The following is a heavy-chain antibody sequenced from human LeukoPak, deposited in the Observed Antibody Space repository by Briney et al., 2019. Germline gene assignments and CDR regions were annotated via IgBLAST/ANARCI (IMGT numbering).Heavy chain of an antibody. J-gene: IGHJ3*02. CDR1: GYIFTSYW. Sequence: GESLKISCKGSGYIFTSYWIGWVRQMPGKGLEWMGIIYPGDSDTRYSPSFQGQVTLSADKSISTAYLQWSSLKASDTAMYYCARKTGGSGTYKGVFDIWGQGTMVTVPS. D-gene: IGHD3-10*01. CDR2: IYPGDSDT. V-gene: IGHV5-51*01. CDR3: ARKTGGSGTYKGVFDI.